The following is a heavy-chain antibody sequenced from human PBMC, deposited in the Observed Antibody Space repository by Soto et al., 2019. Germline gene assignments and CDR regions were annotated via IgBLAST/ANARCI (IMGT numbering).Heavy chain of an antibody. Sequence: EVQLVESGGGLVQPGGSLRLSCAASGFIFSDHYMDWVRQAPGKGLEWVARITNKANSYTTEYAASVKGRFSISRGDSQNSVYLQMNSLKTEDTAVYYCAGEGGQCSGTSCYRPPDYWGQGTLVTVSS. J-gene: IGHJ4*02. V-gene: IGHV3-72*01. CDR1: GFIFSDHY. CDR3: AGEGGQCSGTSCYRPPDY. D-gene: IGHD2-2*01. CDR2: ITNKANSYTT.